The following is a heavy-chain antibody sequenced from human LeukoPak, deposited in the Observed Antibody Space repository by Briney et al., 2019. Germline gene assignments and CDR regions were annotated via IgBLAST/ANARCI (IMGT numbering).Heavy chain of an antibody. V-gene: IGHV3-7*01. CDR2: IKQDGSEK. CDR3: ARGLPPDPFDY. Sequence: PGGSLRLSCAASGFTFSSYWMSWVRQAPGKGLEWVANIKQDGSEKYYVDSVKGRFTIPRDNAKNSLYLQMNSLRAEDTAVYYCARGLPPDPFDYWGQGTLVTVSS. J-gene: IGHJ4*02. CDR1: GFTFSSYW.